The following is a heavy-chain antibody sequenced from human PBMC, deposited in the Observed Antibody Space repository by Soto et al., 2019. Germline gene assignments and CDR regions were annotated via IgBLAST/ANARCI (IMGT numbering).Heavy chain of an antibody. Sequence: GGSLRLSCAASGFTFSDYYMSWIRQAPGKGLEWVSYISSSGSTIYYADSVKDRFTISRDNAKNSLYLQMNSLRAEDTAVYYCARDRTTGDFDYWGQGTLVTVSS. D-gene: IGHD1-1*01. J-gene: IGHJ4*02. CDR3: ARDRTTGDFDY. CDR2: ISSSGSTI. V-gene: IGHV3-11*01. CDR1: GFTFSDYY.